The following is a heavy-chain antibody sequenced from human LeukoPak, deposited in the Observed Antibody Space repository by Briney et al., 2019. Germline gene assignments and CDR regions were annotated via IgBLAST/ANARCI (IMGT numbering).Heavy chain of an antibody. CDR1: GFTFSSYA. D-gene: IGHD2-21*01. CDR2: TSYDGSKK. CDR3: ARDLSIIGQIYGMDV. Sequence: HPGRSLRLSCAASGFTFSSYAMHWVRQAPGKGLEWVAVTSYDGSKKYYADSVKGRFTISRDNSKNTLYLQMNSLRGEDTAVYYCARDLSIIGQIYGMDVWGQGTTVTVSS. J-gene: IGHJ6*02. V-gene: IGHV3-30-3*01.